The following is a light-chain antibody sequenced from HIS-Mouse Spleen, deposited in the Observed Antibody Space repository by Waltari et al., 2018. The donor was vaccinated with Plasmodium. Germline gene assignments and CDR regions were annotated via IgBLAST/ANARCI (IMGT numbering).Light chain of an antibody. CDR3: QQRSNWPPLT. CDR2: DAS. V-gene: IGKV3-11*01. CDR1: QSVSSY. Sequence: EIVLTQSPATLSLSPGERATLSVRASQSVSSYLAWYQQNPGQAPRLLIYDASNRATGIPARFSGSGSGTDFTLTISSLEPEDFAVYYCQQRSNWPPLTFGGGTKVEIK. J-gene: IGKJ4*01.